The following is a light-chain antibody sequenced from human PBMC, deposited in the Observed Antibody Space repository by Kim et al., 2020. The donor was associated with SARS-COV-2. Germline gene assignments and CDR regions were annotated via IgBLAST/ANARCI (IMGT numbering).Light chain of an antibody. V-gene: IGKV1-12*01. CDR1: QDIRSW. J-gene: IGKJ4*01. CDR3: QRADSFPLG. CDR2: AAS. Sequence: AYVGDRVPITCRASQDIRSWLAWYQQKPGKAPKLLISAASSLQSGVPSRFSGSGSGTDFTLTISSLQPEDFASYYCQRADSFPLGFGGGTKVDIQ.